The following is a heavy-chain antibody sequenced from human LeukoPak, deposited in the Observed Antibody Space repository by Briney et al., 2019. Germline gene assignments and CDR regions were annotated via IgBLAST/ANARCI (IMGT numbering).Heavy chain of an antibody. V-gene: IGHV1-2*02. J-gene: IGHJ4*02. Sequence: GASVKVSCKASGYTFTGYYMHWVRQAPGQGLEWMGWTNPNSGGTNYAQKFQGRVTMTRDTSISTAYMELSRLRSDDTAVYYCAREGVDWNHSVYYFDYWGQGTLVTVSS. CDR3: AREGVDWNHSVYYFDY. CDR2: TNPNSGGT. CDR1: GYTFTGYY. D-gene: IGHD1-1*01.